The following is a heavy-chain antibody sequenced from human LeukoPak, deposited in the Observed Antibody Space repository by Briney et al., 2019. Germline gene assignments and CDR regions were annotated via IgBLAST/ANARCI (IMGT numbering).Heavy chain of an antibody. CDR3: ARVEYDYVWGSYRYTFDY. CDR1: GYTFTGYY. CDR2: INPNSGGT. Sequence: ASVKVSCKASGYTFTGYYMHWVRQAPGQGLEWMGRINPNSGGTNYAQKFQGRVTMTRGTSISTAYMELSRLRSDDTAVYYCARVEYDYVWGSYRYTFDYWGQGTLVTVSS. J-gene: IGHJ4*02. D-gene: IGHD3-16*02. V-gene: IGHV1-2*06.